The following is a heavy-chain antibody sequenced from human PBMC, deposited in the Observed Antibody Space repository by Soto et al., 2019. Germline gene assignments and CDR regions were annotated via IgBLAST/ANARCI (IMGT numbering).Heavy chain of an antibody. CDR1: GGSISTYY. J-gene: IGHJ4*02. CDR2: IHYSGIT. Sequence: SETLSLTCTVSGGSISTYYWNWIRQPPGKGLEWIGYIHYSGITSYSPSLKSRVTISVDTSRNQFSLNLSSVTAADTAVYYCARVVAAVSWVFDYWGQGTVVTVSS. V-gene: IGHV4-59*01. CDR3: ARVVAAVSWVFDY. D-gene: IGHD6-13*01.